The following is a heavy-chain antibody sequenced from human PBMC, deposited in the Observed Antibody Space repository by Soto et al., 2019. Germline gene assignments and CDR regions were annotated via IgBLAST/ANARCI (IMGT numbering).Heavy chain of an antibody. Sequence: QVQLVESGGGVVQPGRSLRLSCAASGFTFSSYGMHWVRQAPGKGLEWVAVISYDGSNKYYADSVKGRFTISRDNSKNTLYLQMNSLRAEDTAVYYCAKDLGGAIYYYYGMDVWGQGTTVTVSS. CDR2: ISYDGSNK. CDR1: GFTFSSYG. CDR3: AKDLGGAIYYYYGMDV. D-gene: IGHD1-26*01. V-gene: IGHV3-30*18. J-gene: IGHJ6*02.